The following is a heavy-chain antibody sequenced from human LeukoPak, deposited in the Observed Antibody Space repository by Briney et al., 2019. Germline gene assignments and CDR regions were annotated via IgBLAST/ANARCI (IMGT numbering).Heavy chain of an antibody. D-gene: IGHD3-10*01. CDR3: ARAGITPRRYYGMDV. CDR2: INSDGSST. J-gene: IGHJ6*04. Sequence: PGGSPRLSCAASGFTFSSYWMHWVRQAPGKGLVWVSRINSDGSSTSYADSVKGRFTISRDNAKNTLYLQMNSLRAEDTAVYYCARAGITPRRYYGMDVWGKGTTVTVSS. V-gene: IGHV3-74*01. CDR1: GFTFSSYW.